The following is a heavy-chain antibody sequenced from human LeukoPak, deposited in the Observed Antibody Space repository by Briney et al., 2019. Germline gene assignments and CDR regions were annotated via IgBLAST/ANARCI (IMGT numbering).Heavy chain of an antibody. Sequence: ASVKVSCKASGYTFTGYYMHWVRQAPGQGLEWMGWSNPNSDVTNYAQMFQDRVTMTRDTSIGTAYMELSRLRSDDTAVYYCAREDDFLDYWGQGTLVTVSS. CDR3: AREDDFLDY. CDR2: SNPNSDVT. J-gene: IGHJ4*02. D-gene: IGHD2-21*02. CDR1: GYTFTGYY. V-gene: IGHV1-2*02.